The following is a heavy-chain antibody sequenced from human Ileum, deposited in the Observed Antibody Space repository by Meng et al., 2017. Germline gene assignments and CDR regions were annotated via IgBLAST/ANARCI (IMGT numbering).Heavy chain of an antibody. J-gene: IGHJ4*02. CDR1: GFTVSGNY. V-gene: IGHV3-66*04. CDR2: IYSGGRT. CDR3: ARPPASGWDVV. D-gene: IGHD6-19*01. Sequence: QLVESGGVLVQPGASLRLSCTASGFTVSGNYMIWVRQAPGKGLEWVSLIYSGGRTHYADSVKGRFTISRDNSKNTLYLQMHSLTAEDTAIYSCARPPASGWDVVWGQITLVTVSS.